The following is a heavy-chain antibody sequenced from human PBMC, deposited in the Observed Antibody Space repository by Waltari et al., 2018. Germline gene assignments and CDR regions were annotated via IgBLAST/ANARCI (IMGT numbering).Heavy chain of an antibody. CDR1: GGSISSYY. J-gene: IGHJ6*03. CDR2: IYTSGST. CDR3: ARWSIRATRAPFVPSYYYYYMDV. Sequence: QVQLQESGPGLVKPSETLSLTCTVSGGSISSYYWSWIRQPAGKGLEWIGRIYTSGSTNYNPALKMRVTRSVDTSKNQFSLKLSSVTAADTAVYYCARWSIRATRAPFVPSYYYYYMDVWGKGTTVTISS. V-gene: IGHV4-4*07. D-gene: IGHD3-16*02.